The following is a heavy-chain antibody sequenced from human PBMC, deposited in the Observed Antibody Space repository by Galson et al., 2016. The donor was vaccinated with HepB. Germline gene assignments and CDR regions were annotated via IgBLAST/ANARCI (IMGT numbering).Heavy chain of an antibody. CDR2: ITSSGVTM. J-gene: IGHJ5*02. Sequence: SLRLSCAASGFTFSGHSMNWVRQAPGKGLEWISYITSSGVTMYADSVKGRFTISRDNAKNSVYLQMNSLRAEDTAVYYCARDASRNIFFWFDQWGQGTHVTVSS. CDR3: ARDASRNIFFWFDQ. V-gene: IGHV3-48*03. D-gene: IGHD3-16*01. CDR1: GFTFSGHS.